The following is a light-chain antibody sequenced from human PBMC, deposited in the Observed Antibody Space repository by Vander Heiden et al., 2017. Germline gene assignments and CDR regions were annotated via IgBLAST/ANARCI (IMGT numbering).Light chain of an antibody. V-gene: IGLV7-43*01. CDR3: LHYYGGAWV. J-gene: IGLJ3*02. CDR1: TGAVTSGYY. CDR2: STS. Sequence: QTVVTQEPSLTVSPGGTATPTCTSNTGAVTSGYYPNWCQQKPGQAPREQIYSTSNKYSWTPARFSGSLLGGKAALTLSNVQPEDEAEYYCLHYYGGAWVFGGGTKLTVL.